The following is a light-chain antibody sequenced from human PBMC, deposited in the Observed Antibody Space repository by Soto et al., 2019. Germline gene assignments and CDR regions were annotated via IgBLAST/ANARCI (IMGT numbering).Light chain of an antibody. J-gene: IGKJ1*01. CDR2: GAS. CDR3: QQYSRSPRT. V-gene: IGKV3-20*01. CDR1: QSVSSSY. Sequence: EIVMSQSPATLSVSPGERATLSCRASQSVSSSYLAWYQQKPGQAPRLLIYGASSRATGTPDRFSGSGSGTGFTLTISRLEPEDFAVYYCQQYSRSPRTFGQRTKADIK.